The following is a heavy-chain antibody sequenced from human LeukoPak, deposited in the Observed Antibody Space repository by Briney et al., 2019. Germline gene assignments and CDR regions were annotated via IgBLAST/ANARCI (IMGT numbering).Heavy chain of an antibody. Sequence: GGSLRLSCAASGFTFSSYAMSWVRQAPGKGLEWVANIKRDGSEKYYVDSVKGRFTISRDDAKNSLYLQMNSLRAEDTAVYYCASAYSGSYDYWGQGTLVTVSS. J-gene: IGHJ4*02. CDR2: IKRDGSEK. V-gene: IGHV3-7*03. CDR3: ASAYSGSYDY. D-gene: IGHD1-26*01. CDR1: GFTFSSYA.